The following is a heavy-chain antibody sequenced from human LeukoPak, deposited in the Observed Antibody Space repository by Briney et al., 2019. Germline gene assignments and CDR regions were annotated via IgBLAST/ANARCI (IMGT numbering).Heavy chain of an antibody. V-gene: IGHV5-51*01. CDR2: IYPGDSDT. CDR3: AYGSGSPYYYYGMDV. CDR1: GYSFTSYW. D-gene: IGHD3-10*01. J-gene: IGHJ6*02. Sequence: GESLKISCKGSGYSFTSYWIGWVRQMPGEGLEWMGIIYPGDSDTRYSPSFQGQVTISADKSISTAYLQWSSLKASDTAMYYCAYGSGSPYYYYGMDVWGQGTTVTVSS.